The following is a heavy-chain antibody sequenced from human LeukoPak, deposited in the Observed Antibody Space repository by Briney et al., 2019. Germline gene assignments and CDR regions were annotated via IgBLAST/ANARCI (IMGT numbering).Heavy chain of an antibody. CDR3: ARRYSSNWYVRYFDH. V-gene: IGHV4-39*01. J-gene: IGHJ4*02. D-gene: IGHD6-13*01. CDR2: IHYSGGT. Sequence: PSETLSLTCTVSGASISSSSHHWVWVRQPPGKGLEWIASIHYSGGTYYNPSLKSRVTISVDTSKNQFSLKPNSVTAADTAVYYCARRYSSNWYVRYFDHWGQGTPVTVSS. CDR1: GASISSSSHH.